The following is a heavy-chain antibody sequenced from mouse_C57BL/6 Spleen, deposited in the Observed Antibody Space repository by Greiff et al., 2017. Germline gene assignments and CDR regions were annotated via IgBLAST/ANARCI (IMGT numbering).Heavy chain of an antibody. CDR2: INPNYGTT. CDR1: GYSFTDYN. J-gene: IGHJ4*01. D-gene: IGHD2-2*01. Sequence: EVHLVESGPELVKPGASVKISCKASGYSFTDYNMNWVKQSNGKSLEWIGVINPNYGTTSYNQKFKGKATLTVDQSSSTAYMQLNSLTSEDSAVYYCARYTTMVTTGRYYYAMDYWGQGTSVTVSS. V-gene: IGHV1-39*01. CDR3: ARYTTMVTTGRYYYAMDY.